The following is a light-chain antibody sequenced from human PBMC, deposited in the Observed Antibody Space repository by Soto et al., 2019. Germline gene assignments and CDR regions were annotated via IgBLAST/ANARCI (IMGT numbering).Light chain of an antibody. V-gene: IGKV3-15*01. CDR2: SAS. J-gene: IGKJ2*01. CDR3: QQGHYWPPT. Sequence: EIVMTQSPATLSVSPGERATLSCRASQSISSELAWYQQKPGQPPRLLIYSASTRATGVPARFTGSGSGSEFTLTISGLQSEDFAVYYCQQGHYWPPTFGQGTRLEI. CDR1: QSISSE.